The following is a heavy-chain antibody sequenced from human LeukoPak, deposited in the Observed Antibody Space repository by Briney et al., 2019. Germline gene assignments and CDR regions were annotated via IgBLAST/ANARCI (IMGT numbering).Heavy chain of an antibody. J-gene: IGHJ4*02. CDR3: ARGGFPLDY. V-gene: IGHV4-59*01. Sequence: SETLSLTCTVSGGSISSYYWNWIRQPPGKGLEWIGYIYYSGSTNYNPSLKSRVTISLDMFKNQLSLKLKSVTAADTAVYYCARGGFPLDYWGQGTLVTVSS. D-gene: IGHD3-22*01. CDR1: GGSISSYY. CDR2: IYYSGST.